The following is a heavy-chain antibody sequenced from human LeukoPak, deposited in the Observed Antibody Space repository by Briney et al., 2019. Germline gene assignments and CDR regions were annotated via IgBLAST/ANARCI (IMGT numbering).Heavy chain of an antibody. J-gene: IGHJ3*02. CDR1: GFTFSSYA. CDR3: AKGYEYYYDSSGAFDI. CDR2: ISGNGGST. V-gene: IGHV3-23*01. Sequence: GGSLRLSCAASGFTFSSYAMSWVHQAPGKGLEWVSAISGNGGSTYYADSVKGRFTISRDNSKNTLYLQMNSLRAEDTAVYYCAKGYEYYYDSSGAFDIWGQGTMVTVSS. D-gene: IGHD3-22*01.